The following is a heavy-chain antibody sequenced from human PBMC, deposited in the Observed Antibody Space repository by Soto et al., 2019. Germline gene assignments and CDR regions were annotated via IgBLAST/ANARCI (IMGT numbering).Heavy chain of an antibody. J-gene: IGHJ4*02. V-gene: IGHV6-1*01. Sequence: SQTLSLPCAISGDSVSSNRAAWNWGRQSPSRGLEWLGRTYYTSKWSNDYALSVNSRITITPDTSKNQFSLQLNSVTPEDTAVYYCVRGIDSSFDYWGQGTLVTVSS. CDR3: VRGIDSSFDY. CDR2: TYYTSKWSN. CDR1: GDSVSSNRAA. D-gene: IGHD6-13*01.